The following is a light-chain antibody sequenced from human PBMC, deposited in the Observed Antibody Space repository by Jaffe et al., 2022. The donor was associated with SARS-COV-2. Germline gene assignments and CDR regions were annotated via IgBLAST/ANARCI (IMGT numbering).Light chain of an antibody. CDR1: QGIYNY. CDR2: DAS. V-gene: IGKV3-11*01. CDR3: QQRSKWPLT. J-gene: IGKJ3*01. Sequence: EIVLTQSPATLSLSPGERATLSCRASQGIYNYLAWYQQKPGQAPRLLIYDASNRATGIPARFSGSGYGTDFTLTISSLEPEDIAVYYCQQRSKWPLTFGPGTKVDIK.